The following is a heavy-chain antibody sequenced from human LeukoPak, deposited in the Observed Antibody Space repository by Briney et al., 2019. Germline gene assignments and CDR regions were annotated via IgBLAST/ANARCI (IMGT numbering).Heavy chain of an antibody. CDR3: ARHRNPYCSSTSCFNWFDP. J-gene: IGHJ5*02. Sequence: YPSETLSLTCTVSGVSVTNYYWAWIRQPAGKGLEWIGRMYISGSTNYNPSLKSRVTISVDTSKNEFSLRLSSVTAADTAVYYCARHRNPYCSSTSCFNWFDPWGQGTLVTVSS. CDR1: GVSVTNYY. D-gene: IGHD2-2*01. V-gene: IGHV4-4*07. CDR2: MYISGST.